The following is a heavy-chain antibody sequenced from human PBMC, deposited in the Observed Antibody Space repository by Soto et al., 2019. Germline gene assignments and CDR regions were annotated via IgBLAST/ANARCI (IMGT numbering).Heavy chain of an antibody. Sequence: QVQLVQSGAEVKKPGASLKVSCKASGYTFTGYYMHWVRQAPGQGLEWMGWINPNSGGTNYAQKFQGRVTMTRDTSISTAYMELSRLRSDDTAVYYCARDYPLTAQEGTRTYNWFDPWGQGTLVTVSS. CDR3: ARDYPLTAQEGTRTYNWFDP. D-gene: IGHD5-18*01. CDR2: INPNSGGT. CDR1: GYTFTGYY. J-gene: IGHJ5*02. V-gene: IGHV1-2*02.